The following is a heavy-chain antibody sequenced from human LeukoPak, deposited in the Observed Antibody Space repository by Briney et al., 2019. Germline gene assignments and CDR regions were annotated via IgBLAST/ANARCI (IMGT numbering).Heavy chain of an antibody. CDR2: ISSSGSTI. Sequence: GGSLRLSCAASGFTFSSYEMNWVRQAPGKGLEWVSYISSSGSTIYYADSVKGRFTISRDNAKNSLHLQMNSLRAEDTAVYYCARDGYNWAYWGQGTLVTVSS. CDR1: GFTFSSYE. V-gene: IGHV3-48*03. D-gene: IGHD5-24*01. CDR3: ARDGYNWAY. J-gene: IGHJ4*02.